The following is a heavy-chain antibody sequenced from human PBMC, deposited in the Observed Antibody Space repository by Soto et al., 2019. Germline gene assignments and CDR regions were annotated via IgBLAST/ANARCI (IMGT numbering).Heavy chain of an antibody. CDR1: GGSFSGYY. CDR3: ASRDEAAAGTLANCFDP. V-gene: IGHV4-34*01. Sequence: PSETLSLTCAVYGGSFSGYYWSWIRQPPGKGLEWIGEINHSGSTNYNPSLKSRVTISVDTSKNQFSLKLSSVTAADTAVYYCASRDEAAAGTLANCFDPWGQGTQVTVSS. D-gene: IGHD6-13*01. CDR2: INHSGST. J-gene: IGHJ5*02.